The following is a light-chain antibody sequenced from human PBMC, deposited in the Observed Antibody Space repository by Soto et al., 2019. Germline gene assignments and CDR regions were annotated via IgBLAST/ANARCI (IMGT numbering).Light chain of an antibody. V-gene: IGLV2-14*01. Sequence: QSALTQPASVSGSPGQSITISCTGTSSDVGGYNFVSWYQQHTGKAPKLMIYDVTHRPSGVSNRFSGSKSGNTASLTISGLQAEDEADYYCLSYSSSTSPYVLGTATKLTVL. CDR2: DVT. CDR1: SSDVGGYNF. J-gene: IGLJ1*01. CDR3: LSYSSSTSPYV.